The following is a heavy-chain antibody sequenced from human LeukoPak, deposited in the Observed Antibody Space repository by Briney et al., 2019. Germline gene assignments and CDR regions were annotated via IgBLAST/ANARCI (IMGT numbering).Heavy chain of an antibody. Sequence: SQTLSLTCTVSGGSISSGSYYWSWIRQPAGKGLEWIGRIYTSGSTNYNPSLKSRVTISVDTSKNQFSLKLSSVTAADTAVYYCASGGYYYGSGSYYHPFDYWGQGTLVTVSS. CDR1: GGSISSGSYY. CDR3: ASGGYYYGSGSYYHPFDY. CDR2: IYTSGST. D-gene: IGHD3-10*01. J-gene: IGHJ4*02. V-gene: IGHV4-61*02.